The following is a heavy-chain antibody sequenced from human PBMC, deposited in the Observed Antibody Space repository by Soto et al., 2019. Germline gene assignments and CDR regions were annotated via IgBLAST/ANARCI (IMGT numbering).Heavy chain of an antibody. Sequence: QDQLVQSGGEVKRPGASVKVSCKASGYSFTNYGITWVRQAPGQGVEWMGWISAYNGDTNYAQKLQGRVTMTTEASTSTAYLELRSLISDDTAVYYCARDRGVAPPVAGNTHYYYYMDVWGKGTTVTVSS. V-gene: IGHV1-18*01. CDR2: ISAYNGDT. J-gene: IGHJ6*03. CDR1: GYSFTNYG. D-gene: IGHD6-19*01. CDR3: ARDRGVAPPVAGNTHYYYYMDV.